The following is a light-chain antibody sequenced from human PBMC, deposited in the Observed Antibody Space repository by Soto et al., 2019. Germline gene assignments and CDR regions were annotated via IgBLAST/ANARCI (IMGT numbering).Light chain of an antibody. CDR3: QHYGSSGT. V-gene: IGKV3-20*01. Sequence: EVVLTQSPATLSVSPGEGATLSCRASQGIRYPLAWYQHKPGQPPRLLIYDTSTRATGSPDRLSGSGAGTYFPLTISRLEHEDVAVYYCQHYGSSGTFGQGTKV. CDR2: DTS. J-gene: IGKJ1*01. CDR1: QGIRYP.